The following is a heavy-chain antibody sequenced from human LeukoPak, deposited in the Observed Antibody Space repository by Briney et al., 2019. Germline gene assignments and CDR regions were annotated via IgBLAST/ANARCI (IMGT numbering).Heavy chain of an antibody. Sequence: SETLSLTCTVSGDSISGYYWNWIRQPPGKGLEWIGFIYSSGSTNYNPSHKSRVTITPDTSKNQFSLKLSSVTAADTAVYYCARRRYFDSDGYWYYFDYWGQGALVTVSS. J-gene: IGHJ4*02. D-gene: IGHD3-22*01. V-gene: IGHV4-59*08. CDR3: ARRRYFDSDGYWYYFDY. CDR2: IYSSGST. CDR1: GDSISGYY.